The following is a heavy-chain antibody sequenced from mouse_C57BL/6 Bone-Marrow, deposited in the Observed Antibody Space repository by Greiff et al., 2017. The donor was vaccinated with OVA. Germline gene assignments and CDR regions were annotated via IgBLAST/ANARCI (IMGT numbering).Heavy chain of an antibody. J-gene: IGHJ4*01. Sequence: VQLQQSGPVLVKPGPSVKISCKASGFTFTDYYMHWVKQSHGKSLEWIGLVYPYNGGTSYNQKFKGKATLTVDTSSSTAYMELNSLTSEDSAVYYCTRFTMITPYAMDDWGQGTSVTVSS. CDR3: TRFTMITPYAMDD. D-gene: IGHD2-4*01. CDR2: VYPYNGGT. V-gene: IGHV1-36*01. CDR1: GFTFTDYY.